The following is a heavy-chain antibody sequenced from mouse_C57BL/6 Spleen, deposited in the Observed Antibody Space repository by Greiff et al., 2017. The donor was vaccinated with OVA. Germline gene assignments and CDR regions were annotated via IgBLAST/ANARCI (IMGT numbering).Heavy chain of an antibody. V-gene: IGHV1-26*01. CDR2: INPNNGGT. D-gene: IGHD1-1*01. CDR3: AIYYGGAMDY. CDR1: GYTFTDYY. Sequence: EVQLQQSGPELVKPGASVKISCKASGYTFTDYYMNWVKQSHGKSLEWIGDINPNNGGTSYNQKFKGKATLTVDKSSSTAYMELRSLTSEDSAVYYCAIYYGGAMDYWGQGTSVTVSS. J-gene: IGHJ4*01.